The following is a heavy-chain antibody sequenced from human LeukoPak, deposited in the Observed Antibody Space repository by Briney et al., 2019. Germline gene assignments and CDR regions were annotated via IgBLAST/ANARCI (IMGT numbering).Heavy chain of an antibody. CDR1: GGSISSSNW. CDR3: AREEIAVAGNWFDP. D-gene: IGHD6-19*01. CDR2: IYHSGST. V-gene: IGHV4-4*02. Sequence: PSETLSLTCAVSGGSISSSNWWSWVRQPPGKGLEWIGEIYHSGSTNYNPSLKSRVTISVDKSKNQFSLKLSSVTAADTAVYYCAREEIAVAGNWFDPWGQGTLVTVSS. J-gene: IGHJ5*02.